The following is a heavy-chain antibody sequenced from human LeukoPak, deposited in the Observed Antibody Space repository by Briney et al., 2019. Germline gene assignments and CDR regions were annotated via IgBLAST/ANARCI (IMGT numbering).Heavy chain of an antibody. V-gene: IGHV1-69*05. D-gene: IGHD3-22*01. CDR2: IIPIFGTA. Sequence: SVKVSCKASGGTFSSYAISWVRQAPGQGLEWMGGIIPIFGTANYAQKFQGRVTITTDESTSTAYMELSSLRSDDTAVYYCAISPPSYYYDSSGYPYDAFDIWGPGTMVTVSS. CDR1: GGTFSSYA. CDR3: AISPPSYYYDSSGYPYDAFDI. J-gene: IGHJ3*02.